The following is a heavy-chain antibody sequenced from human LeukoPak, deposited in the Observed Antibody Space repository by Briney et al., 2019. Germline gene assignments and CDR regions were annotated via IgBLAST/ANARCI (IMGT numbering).Heavy chain of an antibody. Sequence: GGSLRLSCAASGFAFSTYWMTWVRQAPGKGLEWVANINLDGNEVHYVDSLKDRFTISRDNARNPLYLQMNSLRAEDTAVYYCASGRHDFVHWGHGTLVSVSS. J-gene: IGHJ4*01. CDR3: ASGRHDFVH. CDR2: INLDGNEV. D-gene: IGHD3-16*01. V-gene: IGHV3-7*01. CDR1: GFAFSTYW.